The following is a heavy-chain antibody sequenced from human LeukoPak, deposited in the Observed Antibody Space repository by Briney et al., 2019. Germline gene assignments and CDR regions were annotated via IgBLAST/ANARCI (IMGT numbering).Heavy chain of an antibody. D-gene: IGHD3-10*01. CDR3: ARNPGSSSGSYEADWYFDL. CDR2: IYSGGST. J-gene: IGHJ2*01. V-gene: IGHV3-53*01. Sequence: PGGSLRLSCAASGFTVSSNYMSWVRQAPGKGLEWVSVIYSGGSTYYADSVKGRFTISRDNSKNTLYLQINSLRAEDTAVYYCARNPGSSSGSYEADWYFDLWGRGTLVTVSS. CDR1: GFTVSSNY.